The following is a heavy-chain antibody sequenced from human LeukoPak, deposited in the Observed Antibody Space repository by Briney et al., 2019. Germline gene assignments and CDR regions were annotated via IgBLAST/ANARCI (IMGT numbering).Heavy chain of an antibody. V-gene: IGHV3-7*01. Sequence: GGSLRLSCAAPGFTFSSYWMSWVRQAPGKGLEWVANIKQDGSEKYYVDSVKGRFTIPRDNAKNSLYLQMNSLRADDTAVYYCARRYFDSWGQGTLVTVSS. CDR3: ARRYFDS. D-gene: IGHD2-15*01. CDR1: GFTFSSYW. J-gene: IGHJ4*02. CDR2: IKQDGSEK.